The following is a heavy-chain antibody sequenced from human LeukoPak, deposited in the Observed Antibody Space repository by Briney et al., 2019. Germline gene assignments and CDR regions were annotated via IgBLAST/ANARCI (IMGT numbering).Heavy chain of an antibody. Sequence: SETLSLTCAVYGGSFSGYYWSWIRQPPGKGLEWIGEINHGGSTNYNPSLKSRITISVDTSKNQFSLKLSSVTATDTAVYYCARVPDYYGSGSYYLYGMDVWGQGTTVTVSS. V-gene: IGHV4-34*01. CDR1: GGSFSGYY. CDR2: INHGGST. D-gene: IGHD3-10*01. CDR3: ARVPDYYGSGSYYLYGMDV. J-gene: IGHJ6*02.